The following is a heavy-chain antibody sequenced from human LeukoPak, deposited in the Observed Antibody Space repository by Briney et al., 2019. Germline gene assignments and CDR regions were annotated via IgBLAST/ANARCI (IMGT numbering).Heavy chain of an antibody. CDR1: GYIPTELS. Sequence: ASVKVSCEVSGYIPTELSMHWVRQAPGKGLEWMGGFDPEDGETIYAQKFQGRVTMTEDTSTDTAYMELSSLRSEDTAVYYCATDLPAIVATTPFDYWGQGTLVTVSS. V-gene: IGHV1-24*01. CDR2: FDPEDGET. CDR3: ATDLPAIVATTPFDY. D-gene: IGHD5-12*01. J-gene: IGHJ4*02.